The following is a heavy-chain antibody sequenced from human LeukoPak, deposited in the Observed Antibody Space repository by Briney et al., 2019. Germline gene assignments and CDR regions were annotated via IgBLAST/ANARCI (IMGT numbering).Heavy chain of an antibody. J-gene: IGHJ5*02. CDR2: IYNGVNT. Sequence: SETLSLTCTVSGASVSSASYWTWIRQPPGKGVEWIAHIYNGVNTNYNPSLKSRVTISVNTSKNQFSLRLNSVTAADTAVYYCARSRAFNSGAFDPWGQGSLVTVSS. CDR1: GASVSSASY. D-gene: IGHD1-26*01. CDR3: ARSRAFNSGAFDP. V-gene: IGHV4-61*01.